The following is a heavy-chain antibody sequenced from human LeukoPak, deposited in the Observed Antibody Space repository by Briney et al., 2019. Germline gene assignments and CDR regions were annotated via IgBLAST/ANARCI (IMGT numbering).Heavy chain of an antibody. D-gene: IGHD3-10*01. CDR3: TREYYYGSGGDY. CDR1: GGSISSYY. CDR2: IYYSGST. Sequence: SETLSLTCSVSGGSISSYYWSWIRQPPGKGLEWIGYIYYSGSTYYNPSLKSRVSISVDTSKNQFSLRLTSVTAADTAVYYCTREYYYGSGGDYWGQGTLVTVSS. J-gene: IGHJ4*02. V-gene: IGHV4-30-4*01.